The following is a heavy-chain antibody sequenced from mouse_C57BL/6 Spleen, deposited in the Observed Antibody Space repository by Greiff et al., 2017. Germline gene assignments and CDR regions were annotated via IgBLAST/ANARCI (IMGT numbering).Heavy chain of an antibody. Sequence: VKLVESGAELVKPGASVKISCKASGYAFSSYWMNWVKQRPGKGLEWIGQIYPGDGDTNYNGKFKGKATLTADKSSSTAYMQLSSLTSEDSAVYFCARGGDWEVLFAYWGQGTLVTVSA. V-gene: IGHV1-80*01. CDR3: ARGGDWEVLFAY. D-gene: IGHD4-1*01. CDR2: IYPGDGDT. CDR1: GYAFSSYW. J-gene: IGHJ3*01.